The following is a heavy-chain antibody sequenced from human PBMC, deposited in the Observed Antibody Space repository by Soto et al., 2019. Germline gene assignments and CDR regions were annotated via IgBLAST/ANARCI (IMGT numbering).Heavy chain of an antibody. D-gene: IGHD6-19*01. CDR2: ISYDGRKK. CDR1: GFTFSSYA. J-gene: IGHJ4*02. Sequence: QAQLVESGGGVVQPGRSLRLSCAASGFTFSSYAMHWVRQAPGKGLEWVTIISYDGRKKYYADSVTGRFTISRDNSKNTMYLQMNSLRAEDTAVYYCARGEEEGADDFDYWGQGTLVTVSS. CDR3: ARGEEEGADDFDY. V-gene: IGHV3-30*04.